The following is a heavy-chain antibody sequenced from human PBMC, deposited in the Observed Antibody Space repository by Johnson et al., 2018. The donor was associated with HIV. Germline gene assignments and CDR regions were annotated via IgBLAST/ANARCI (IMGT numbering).Heavy chain of an antibody. CDR1: GFTFSSYG. CDR2: IWYDGSNK. CDR3: AKDYKNYYDSSGYETGTFDI. J-gene: IGHJ3*02. Sequence: QMLLVESGGGVVQPGRSLRLSCAASGFTFSSYGMQWVRQAPGKGLEWVAVIWYDGSNKDYADSVKGRFTISRDNSKNTLYLQMNSLRAEDTAVYYCAKDYKNYYDSSGYETGTFDIWGQGTMVTVSS. V-gene: IGHV3-33*06. D-gene: IGHD3-22*01.